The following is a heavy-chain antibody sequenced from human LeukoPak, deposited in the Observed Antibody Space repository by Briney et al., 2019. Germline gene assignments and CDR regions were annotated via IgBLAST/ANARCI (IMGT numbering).Heavy chain of an antibody. CDR3: AREKGRWFGDLFPNSWFDP. V-gene: IGHV4-59*01. J-gene: IGHJ5*02. D-gene: IGHD3-10*01. CDR2: IYYSGST. CDR1: GGSISSYY. Sequence: PSETLSLTCTVSGGSISSYYWSWIRQPPGKGLEWIGYIYYSGSTNYNPSLKSRVTISVDTSKNQFSLKLSSVTAADTAVYYCAREKGRWFGDLFPNSWFDPWGQGTLVTVSS.